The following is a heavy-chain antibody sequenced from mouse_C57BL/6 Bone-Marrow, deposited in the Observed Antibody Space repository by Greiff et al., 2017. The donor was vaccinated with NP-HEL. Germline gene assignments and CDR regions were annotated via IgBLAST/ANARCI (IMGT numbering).Heavy chain of an antibody. CDR3: ARIPVDYDSSWLAY. V-gene: IGHV2-2*01. D-gene: IGHD2-4*01. CDR2: IWSGGST. Sequence: QVQLQQSGPGLVQPSQSLSITCTASGFSLTSYGVHWVRQSPGKGLEWLGVIWSGGSTAYNAAFISRLSTSKDKSKSHVCFKMNSRQADDTAIYYCARIPVDYDSSWLAYWGQGTLVTVSA. CDR1: GFSLTSYG. J-gene: IGHJ3*01.